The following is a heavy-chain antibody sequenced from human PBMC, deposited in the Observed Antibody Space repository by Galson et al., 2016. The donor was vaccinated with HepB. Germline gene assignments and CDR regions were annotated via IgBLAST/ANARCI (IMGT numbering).Heavy chain of an antibody. CDR3: TRRSSVGFDS. V-gene: IGHV3-73*01. D-gene: IGHD6-6*01. Sequence: SLRLSCAASGITFSGSSMHWVRQASGKGLEWVGRIRSKANSYATAYAASIRGRFTISRHDSKNAAYLQMNSLKTEDTAVYYCTRRSSVGFDSWGQGTLVTVSS. J-gene: IGHJ4*02. CDR2: IRSKANSYAT. CDR1: GITFSGSS.